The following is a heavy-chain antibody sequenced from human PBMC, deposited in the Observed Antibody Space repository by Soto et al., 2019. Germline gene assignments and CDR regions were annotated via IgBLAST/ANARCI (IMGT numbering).Heavy chain of an antibody. CDR1: GFTFSSYS. CDR2: ISSSSSYI. CDR3: ARDQFPSGNDYYYYYGMDV. J-gene: IGHJ6*02. V-gene: IGHV3-21*01. Sequence: GGSLRLSCAASGFTFSSYSMNWVRQAPGKGLEWVSSISSSSSYIYYADSVKGRFTISRDNAKNSLYLQMNGLRAEDTAVYYCARDQFPSGNDYYYYYGMDVWGQGTTVTVSS. D-gene: IGHD1-1*01.